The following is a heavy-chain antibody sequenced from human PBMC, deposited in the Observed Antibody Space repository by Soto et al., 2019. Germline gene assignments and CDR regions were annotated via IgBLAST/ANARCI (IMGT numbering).Heavy chain of an antibody. V-gene: IGHV4-59*01. CDR3: ASGCSGGSCYEDAFDI. Sequence: SETLSLTCTVSGGSISSYYWSWIRQPPGKGLEWIGYIYYSGSTNYNPSLKSRVTISVDTSKNQFSLKLSSVTAADTAVYYCASGCSGGSCYEDAFDIWGQGTMVTVSS. D-gene: IGHD2-15*01. CDR1: GGSISSYY. CDR2: IYYSGST. J-gene: IGHJ3*02.